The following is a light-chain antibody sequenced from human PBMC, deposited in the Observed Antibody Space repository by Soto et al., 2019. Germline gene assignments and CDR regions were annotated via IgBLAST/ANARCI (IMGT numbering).Light chain of an antibody. CDR1: QSVSGW. J-gene: IGKJ1*01. Sequence: DVHMTQSPSTLSASVGYTFTVTCRASQSVSGWLAWYQQKPGKAPKLLIYATSSLQSGVPSRFSGSGSGTEFTLTISSLQPDDFATYYCQHYNSYSEAFGQGTKVDIK. CDR2: ATS. CDR3: QHYNSYSEA. V-gene: IGKV1-5*01.